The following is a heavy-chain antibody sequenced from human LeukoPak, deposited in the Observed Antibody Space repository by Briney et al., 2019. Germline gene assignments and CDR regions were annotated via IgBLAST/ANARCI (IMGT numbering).Heavy chain of an antibody. CDR1: GYTFTNYG. Sequence: ASVKVSCKASGYTFTNYGISWVRQAPGQGLEWMGWISAYNGNTNYAQKLQGRVTMTTDTSTSTAYMELRSLRSDDTAVYYCARVVLWFGELTHFDYWGQGTLVTVSS. V-gene: IGHV1-18*01. CDR2: ISAYNGNT. D-gene: IGHD3-10*01. J-gene: IGHJ4*02. CDR3: ARVVLWFGELTHFDY.